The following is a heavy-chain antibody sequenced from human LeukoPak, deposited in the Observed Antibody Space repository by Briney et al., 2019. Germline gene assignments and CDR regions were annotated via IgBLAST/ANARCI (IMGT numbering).Heavy chain of an antibody. Sequence: GGSLRLSCAASGFTFSSYGMHWVRQAPGKGLEWVAVIWYDGSNKYYADSVKGRFTISRDNSKNTLYLQMNCLRAEDTAVYYCARDLGYGDYFYYWGQGTLVTVSS. CDR3: ARDLGYGDYFYY. V-gene: IGHV3-33*01. CDR1: GFTFSSYG. CDR2: IWYDGSNK. J-gene: IGHJ4*02. D-gene: IGHD4-17*01.